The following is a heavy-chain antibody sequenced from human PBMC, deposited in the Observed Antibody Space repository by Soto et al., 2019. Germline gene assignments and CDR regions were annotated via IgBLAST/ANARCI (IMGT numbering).Heavy chain of an antibody. CDR1: GYSFTSYW. V-gene: IGHV5-51*01. CDR2: IYPGDSDT. CDR3: ARHDPPSVIYYYYGMDV. Sequence: PGESLKISCKGSGYSFTSYWIGWVRQMPGKGLEWMGIIYPGDSDTRYSPSFQGQVTISADKSISTAYLQWSSLKASDTATYYCARHDPPSVIYYYYGMDVWGQGTTVTVSS. D-gene: IGHD3-10*01. J-gene: IGHJ6*02.